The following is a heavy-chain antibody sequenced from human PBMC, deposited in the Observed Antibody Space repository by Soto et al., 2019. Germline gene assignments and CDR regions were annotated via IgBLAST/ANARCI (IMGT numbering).Heavy chain of an antibody. V-gene: IGHV4-59*01. CDR3: ARGSGSYSH. D-gene: IGHD1-26*01. Sequence: SETLSLTCTVSAGSISSYYWSWIRQPPGKGLEWIGYIYYSGSTNYNPSLKSRVTISVDTSKNQFSLKLSSVTAADTAGYYCARGSGSYSHWGQGTLVTVSS. CDR2: IYYSGST. CDR1: AGSISSYY. J-gene: IGHJ4*02.